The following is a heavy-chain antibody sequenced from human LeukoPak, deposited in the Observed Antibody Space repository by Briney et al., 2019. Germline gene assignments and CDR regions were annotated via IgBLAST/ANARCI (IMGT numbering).Heavy chain of an antibody. D-gene: IGHD6-6*01. CDR1: GYTFTGYY. CDR2: INPNSGGT. CDR3: ARGSSSSGGYYYYMDV. Sequence: ASVKVSCKASGYTFTGYYMHWVRQAPGQGLEWMGWINPNSGGTNYAQKFQGRVTMTRDTSISTAYMELSRLRSDDTAVYYCARGSSSSGGYYYYMDVWGKGTTVTVSS. V-gene: IGHV1-2*02. J-gene: IGHJ6*03.